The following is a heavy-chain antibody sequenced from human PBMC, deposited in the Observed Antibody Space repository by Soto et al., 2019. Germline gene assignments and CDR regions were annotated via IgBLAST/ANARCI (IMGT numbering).Heavy chain of an antibody. D-gene: IGHD2-21*01. J-gene: IGHJ5*02. CDR3: ARHLKACFTHSYDP. CDR1: GDSVTSHH. Sequence: ASETLSLTCLVSGDSVTSHHWSWFRQLPGQGLEWIAYTSYTGNTNYNPSLQSRVTIPLDTSKNQLGLKLTSMAAGATAVYYCARHLKACFTHSYDPCVKGTLVT. CDR2: TSYTGNT. V-gene: IGHV4-59*02.